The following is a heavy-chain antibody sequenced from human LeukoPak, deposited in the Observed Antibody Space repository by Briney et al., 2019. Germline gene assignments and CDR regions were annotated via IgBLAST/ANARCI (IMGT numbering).Heavy chain of an antibody. D-gene: IGHD1-26*01. CDR3: ARALSGSYAERSFDY. Sequence: ASVKVSCKASGYTFTSYDINWVRQATGQGLEWMGWMNPNSGNTGYAQKFQGRVTITRNTSISTAYMELSSLRSEDTAVYYCARALSGSYAERSFDYWGQGTLVTVSS. J-gene: IGHJ4*02. CDR1: GYTFTSYD. V-gene: IGHV1-8*01. CDR2: MNPNSGNT.